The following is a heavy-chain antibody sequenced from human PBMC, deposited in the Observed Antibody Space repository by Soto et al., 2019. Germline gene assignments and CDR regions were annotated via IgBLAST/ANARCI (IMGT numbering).Heavy chain of an antibody. CDR2: IYYSGST. J-gene: IGHJ4*02. CDR1: GGSIGSSSDY. D-gene: IGHD3-3*01. V-gene: IGHV4-39*01. Sequence: SETLSLTCTVSGGSIGSSSDYWGWIRQPPGKGLEWIGSIYYSGSTYYNPSLKSRVTISVDTSKNQFSLKLSSVTAADTAVYYGARHTPAISFSDHWGQGTLVTVSS. CDR3: ARHTPAISFSDH.